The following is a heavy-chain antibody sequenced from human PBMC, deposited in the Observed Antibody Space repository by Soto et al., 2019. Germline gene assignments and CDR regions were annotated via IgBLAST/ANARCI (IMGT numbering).Heavy chain of an antibody. CDR2: IGGNGADT. J-gene: IGHJ4*02. V-gene: IGHV3-23*01. Sequence: WSLRLSCAASVFIFGNYAVRCVRQAPGKGLEWVSAIGGNGADTYYADSVKGRFTISRDNSKNTLYLQMNSLRADDTAVYFCAIPSGLTVTGPDYWGQGTLVTVSS. CDR1: VFIFGNYA. D-gene: IGHD6-19*01. CDR3: AIPSGLTVTGPDY.